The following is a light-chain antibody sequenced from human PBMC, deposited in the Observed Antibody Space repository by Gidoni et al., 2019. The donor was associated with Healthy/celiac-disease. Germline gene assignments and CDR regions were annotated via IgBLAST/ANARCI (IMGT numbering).Light chain of an antibody. Sequence: IVLTQSPGTLSLSPGERAPLSCRASQSVSSSYLAWYQQKPGQAPRLLIYGASSRATGIPDRFSGSGSGTDFTLTISRLEPEDFAVYYCQQYGSSPPKTFGQGTKVEIK. CDR2: GAS. CDR1: QSVSSSY. V-gene: IGKV3-20*01. J-gene: IGKJ1*01. CDR3: QQYGSSPPKT.